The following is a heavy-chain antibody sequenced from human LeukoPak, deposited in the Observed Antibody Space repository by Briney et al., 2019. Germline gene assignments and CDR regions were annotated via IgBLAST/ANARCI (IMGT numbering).Heavy chain of an antibody. CDR1: GFTFGDYA. J-gene: IGHJ3*02. V-gene: IGHV3-49*04. CDR2: IRSKAYGGTT. CDR3: TRDPRGSYGPDAFDI. D-gene: IGHD1-26*01. Sequence: GGSLRLSCTASGFTFGDYAMSWVRQAPGKGLVWVGFIRSKAYGGTTEYAASVKGSFTISRDDSKSIADLQMNSLKTEDTAVYYCTRDPRGSYGPDAFDIWGQGTMVTVSS.